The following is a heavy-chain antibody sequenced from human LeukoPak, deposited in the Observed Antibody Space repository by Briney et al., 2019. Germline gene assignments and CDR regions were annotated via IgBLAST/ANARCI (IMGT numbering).Heavy chain of an antibody. V-gene: IGHV3-7*04. J-gene: IGHJ5*02. CDR3: ARAPASSGSWFDP. D-gene: IGHD3-10*01. Sequence: GGSLRLSCAASGFTFNIFWMSWVRQAPGKGLEWVANIKEDGSVKYYVDSVKGRFTISRDNDKNSLYLQMNRLRAEDTAAYYCARAPASSGSWFDPWGQGTLVTVSS. CDR2: IKEDGSVK. CDR1: GFTFNIFW.